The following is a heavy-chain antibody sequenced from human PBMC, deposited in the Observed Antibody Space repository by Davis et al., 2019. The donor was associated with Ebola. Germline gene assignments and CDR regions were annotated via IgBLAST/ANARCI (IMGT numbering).Heavy chain of an antibody. CDR3: ARDLSAVYYDSSGYPDF. CDR2: ISGYNGNT. CDR1: GYSFTSYG. Sequence: ASVKVSCKASGYSFTSYGMSWVRQAPGQGLEWMGWISGYNGNTNYAQKLQGRVTMTRDKSTSTVYMELSGLRSDDTAVYSCARDLSAVYYDSSGYPDFWGPGTLVTVSS. J-gene: IGHJ4*02. V-gene: IGHV1-18*01. D-gene: IGHD3-22*01.